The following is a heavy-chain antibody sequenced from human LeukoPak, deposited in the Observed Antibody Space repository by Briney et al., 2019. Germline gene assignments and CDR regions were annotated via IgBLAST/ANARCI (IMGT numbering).Heavy chain of an antibody. J-gene: IGHJ4*02. CDR1: GFTFSSYA. CDR2: ISYDGSNK. CDR3: AREVGNYYDSSGYPGLFDY. V-gene: IGHV3-30-3*01. Sequence: GGSLRLSCAASGFTFSSYAMHWVRQAPGKGLEWVAVISYDGSNKYCADSVKGRFTISRDNSKNTLYLQMNSLRAEDTAVYYCAREVGNYYDSSGYPGLFDYWGQGTLVTVSS. D-gene: IGHD3-22*01.